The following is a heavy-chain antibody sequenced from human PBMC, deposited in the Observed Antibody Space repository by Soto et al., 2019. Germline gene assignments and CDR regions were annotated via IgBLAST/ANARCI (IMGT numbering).Heavy chain of an antibody. J-gene: IGHJ5*02. CDR3: ARAGILLWFGAPVGRGIPPRGLFDP. Sequence: DTLSLTCAVYGGSFSGYYWSWIRQPPGKGLEWIGEINHSGSTNYNPSLKSRVTISVDTSKNQFSLKLSSVTAADTAVYYCARAGILLWFGAPVGRGIPPRGLFDPWGQGTLVTVSS. D-gene: IGHD3-10*01. CDR1: GGSFSGYY. V-gene: IGHV4-34*01. CDR2: INHSGST.